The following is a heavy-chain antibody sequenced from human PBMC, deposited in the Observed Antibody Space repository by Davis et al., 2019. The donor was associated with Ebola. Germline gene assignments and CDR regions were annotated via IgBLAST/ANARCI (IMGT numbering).Heavy chain of an antibody. J-gene: IGHJ5*02. CDR2: IYYSGST. D-gene: IGHD6-19*01. CDR1: GASISSYY. Sequence: MPSETLSLTCSVSGASISSYYWSWIRQAPGKGLEWIGYIYYSGSTNYNPSLKSRVTISVDTSKNQFSLKLSSVTAADTAVYYCAREVGTYSSGWYSGFDPWGQGTLVTVSS. CDR3: AREVGTYSSGWYSGFDP. V-gene: IGHV4-59*01.